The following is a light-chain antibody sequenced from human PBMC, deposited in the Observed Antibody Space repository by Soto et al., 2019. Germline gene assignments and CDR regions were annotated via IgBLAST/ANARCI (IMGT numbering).Light chain of an antibody. J-gene: IGKJ2*01. CDR2: WAS. CDR3: HQYARAPFT. V-gene: IGKV4-1*01. CDR1: QSVLYTPNNNKY. Sequence: DIVMTQSPDSLAVSLGERATINCKSSQSVLYTPNNNKYLAWFQQKPGQPPKLLIYWASTRESGAPERFSGSGSGTDFTLTISSVEAEDVAVYYCHQYARAPFTFGQGNKLEIK.